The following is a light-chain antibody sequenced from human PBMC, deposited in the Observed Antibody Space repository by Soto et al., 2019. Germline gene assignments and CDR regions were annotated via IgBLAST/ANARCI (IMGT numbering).Light chain of an antibody. J-gene: IGKJ1*01. CDR2: GAS. CDR1: QSGSSSY. V-gene: IGKV3-20*01. CDR3: QHYGSSPRT. Sequence: EIVLTQSPGNLSLSPGERATLSCRASQSGSSSYFDWYQQKAGQAPRLLIYGASCRATGIPDRFSGSGSGTDFTLTISRLEPEDFALYYCQHYGSSPRTFGQWTKLEIK.